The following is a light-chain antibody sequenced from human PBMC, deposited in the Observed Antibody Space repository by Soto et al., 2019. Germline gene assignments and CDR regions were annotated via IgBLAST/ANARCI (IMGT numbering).Light chain of an antibody. CDR2: AAS. CDR3: QQSHSFPRT. J-gene: IGKJ1*01. V-gene: IGKV1-39*01. Sequence: DVQMTQSPSSLSASVGDRVTITCRAIQSISTYLNWYQQKPGNAPKVLIFAASSLLSGVPSRFSGSGSGTDFTLTITSLQPEDFATYYCQQSHSFPRTFGQGTKV. CDR1: QSISTY.